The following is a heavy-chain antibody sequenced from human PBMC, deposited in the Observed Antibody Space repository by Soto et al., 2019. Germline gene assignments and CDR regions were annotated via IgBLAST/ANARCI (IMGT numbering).Heavy chain of an antibody. D-gene: IGHD3-10*01. CDR3: ARVKITMVGGRSAGERWFDP. CDR1: GYTFTSYD. J-gene: IGHJ5*02. CDR2: MDPNSGNT. V-gene: IGHV1-8*01. Sequence: QVQLVQSGAEVKKPGASVKVSCKASGYTFTSYDINWVRQATGQGLEWMGWMDPNSGNTGYAQKFQGRVTMTRNTSISTAYMELSSMRSEDTAVYYCARVKITMVGGRSAGERWFDPWGQGTLVTVSS.